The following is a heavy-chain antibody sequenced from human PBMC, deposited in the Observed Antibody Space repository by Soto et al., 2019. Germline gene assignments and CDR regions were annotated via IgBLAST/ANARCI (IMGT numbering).Heavy chain of an antibody. V-gene: IGHV4-30-4*01. D-gene: IGHD3-3*01. Sequence: SETLSLTCTVSGGSISSGDYYWSWIRQPPGKGLEWIGYIYYSGSTYYNPSLKSRVTISVDTSKNQFSLKLSSVTAADTAVYYCATSVEWLLSLAVWGQGTRVTVSS. CDR3: ATSVEWLLSLAV. J-gene: IGHJ6*02. CDR1: GGSISSGDYY. CDR2: IYYSGST.